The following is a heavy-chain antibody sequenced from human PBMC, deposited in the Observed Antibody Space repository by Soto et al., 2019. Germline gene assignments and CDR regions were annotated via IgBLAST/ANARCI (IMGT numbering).Heavy chain of an antibody. CDR1: GLTFNNYA. CDR3: AKGRGGSGSLTPRVDF. D-gene: IGHD3-10*01. CDR2: ISGGGDTT. Sequence: EVQLLESGGGLVQPGGSLRLSCAASGLTFNNYAMTWFSQAPGKGLEWVSAISGGGDTTSYADSVKGRFTVSSDGSKNTLYLQMSSLRAEDTALYYCAKGRGGSGSLTPRVDFWGQGTLVTVSS. V-gene: IGHV3-23*01. J-gene: IGHJ4*02.